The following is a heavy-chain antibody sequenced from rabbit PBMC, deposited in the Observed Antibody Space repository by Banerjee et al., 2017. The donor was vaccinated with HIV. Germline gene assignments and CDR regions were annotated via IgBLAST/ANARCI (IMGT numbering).Heavy chain of an antibody. D-gene: IGHD4-1*01. CDR3: ARGAGASGWGYDL. CDR1: GFSFSDRDV. J-gene: IGHJ4*01. Sequence: QEQLEESGGGLVKPEGSLTLTCMASGFSFSDRDVMCWFRQAPGKGLERIGCIDGTIVAAYYANWASGRFTISKTSSTTVTLQMTSLTAADTATYFCARGAGASGWGYDLWGPGTLVTVS. V-gene: IGHV1S45*01. CDR2: IDGTIVAA.